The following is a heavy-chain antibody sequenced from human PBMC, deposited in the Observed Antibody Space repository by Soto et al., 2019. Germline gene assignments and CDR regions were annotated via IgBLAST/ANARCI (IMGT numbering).Heavy chain of an antibody. CDR2: TANKRSRYTT. CDR1: GFTSSDHY. Sequence: EVELVESGGGLVQAGGSLRVSCGVSGFTSSDHYMDWVRQAPGKGLEWVGRTANKRSRYTTEYAASVKGRFIISRADSKNPVYLQMNSLKIEDTAVYYFARAGFGHGLDVWGQGTTVTVSS. V-gene: IGHV3-72*01. D-gene: IGHD3-16*01. CDR3: ARAGFGHGLDV. J-gene: IGHJ6*02.